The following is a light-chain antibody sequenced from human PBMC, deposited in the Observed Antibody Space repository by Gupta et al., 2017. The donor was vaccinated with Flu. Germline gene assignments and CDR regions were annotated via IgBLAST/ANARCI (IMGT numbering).Light chain of an antibody. CDR3: AAWDDSLNGPV. CDR2: SNN. Sequence: QSVLTQPPSASVTPGQTATIPCSGSSSNSGSNTVTWYQQLPGTAPKLLIYSNNQRPSGVPDRFSGSKSGTSASLAISGLQSEDEADYYCAAWDDSLNGPVFGGGTKLTVL. CDR1: SSNSGSNT. V-gene: IGLV1-44*01. J-gene: IGLJ3*02.